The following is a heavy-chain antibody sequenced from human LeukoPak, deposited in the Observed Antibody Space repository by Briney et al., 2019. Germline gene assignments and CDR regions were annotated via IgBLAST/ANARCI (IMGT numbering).Heavy chain of an antibody. Sequence: ASVKVSFKASGGTFSSYAISWVRQAPGQGLEWMGGIIPIFGTANYAQKFQGRVTITTDESTSTAYMELSSLRSEDTAVYYCARDGSAGAFDIWGQGTMVTVSS. D-gene: IGHD3-10*01. CDR3: ARDGSAGAFDI. CDR2: IIPIFGTA. J-gene: IGHJ3*02. V-gene: IGHV1-69*05. CDR1: GGTFSSYA.